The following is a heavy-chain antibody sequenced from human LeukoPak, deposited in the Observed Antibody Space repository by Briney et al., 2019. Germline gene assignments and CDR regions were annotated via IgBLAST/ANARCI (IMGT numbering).Heavy chain of an antibody. V-gene: IGHV1-18*01. CDR2: ISAYNGNT. D-gene: IGHD6-19*01. J-gene: IGHJ4*02. CDR3: ASERQQWLANPTTSFDY. Sequence: ASVKVSCKASGYTFTSYGISWVRQAPGQGLEWMGWISAYNGNTNYAQKPQGRVTMTTDTSTSTAYMELRSMRSDDTAVYYCASERQQWLANPTTSFDYWGQGTLVTVSS. CDR1: GYTFTSYG.